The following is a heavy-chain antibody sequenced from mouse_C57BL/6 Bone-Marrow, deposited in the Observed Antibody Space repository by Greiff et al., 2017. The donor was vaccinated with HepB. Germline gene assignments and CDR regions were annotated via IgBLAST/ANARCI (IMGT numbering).Heavy chain of an antibody. CDR2: IYPGDGDT. Sequence: VQGVESGPELVKPGASVKISCKASGYAFSSSWMNWVKQRPGKGLEWIGRIYPGDGDTNYNGKFKGKATLTADKSSSTAYMQLSSLTSEDSAVYFCAREGLRGFAYWGQGTRVTVSA. CDR3: AREGLRGFAY. CDR1: GYAFSSSW. D-gene: IGHD2-4*01. J-gene: IGHJ3*01. V-gene: IGHV1-82*01.